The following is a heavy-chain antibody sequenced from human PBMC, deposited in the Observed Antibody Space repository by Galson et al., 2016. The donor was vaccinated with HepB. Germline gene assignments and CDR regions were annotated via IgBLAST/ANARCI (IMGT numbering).Heavy chain of an antibody. D-gene: IGHD1-1*01. Sequence: SVKVSCKASGYSFNRFGVSWVRQAPGQGLEYVGWISGYNGHTDFAHMFQGRVTMTTDTSTNTAYMELTNLRSDDTGVYFCARSPLDISLKGTYYDYWGQGTLVSVSS. J-gene: IGHJ4*02. CDR1: GYSFNRFG. V-gene: IGHV1-18*01. CDR2: ISGYNGHT. CDR3: ARSPLDISLKGTYYDY.